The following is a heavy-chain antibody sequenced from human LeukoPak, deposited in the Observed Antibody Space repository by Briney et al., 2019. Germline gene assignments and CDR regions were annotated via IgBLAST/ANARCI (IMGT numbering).Heavy chain of an antibody. CDR3: ARTSPTSHFDF. CDR1: GFTFTTYW. Sequence: GGSLRLSCVASGFTFTTYWMHWVRQAPGKGLVWVSRISGDGSNSNYADSVKGRFTISRDNARNTLYLQMNGLRAEDTALYYCARTSPTSHFDFWGQGTLVTVSS. J-gene: IGHJ4*02. D-gene: IGHD3-16*01. CDR2: ISGDGSNS. V-gene: IGHV3-74*01.